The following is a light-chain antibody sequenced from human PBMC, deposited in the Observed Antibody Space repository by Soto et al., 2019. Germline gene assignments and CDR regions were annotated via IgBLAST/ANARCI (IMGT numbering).Light chain of an antibody. CDR1: SSDLAIYNY. V-gene: IGLV2-14*01. CDR2: QVS. J-gene: IGLJ1*01. Sequence: QSVLTQPASVSGSPGQSITISCTGTSSDLAIYNYVSWYQQQPGKAPKLMIYQVSNRPSGVSNRFSASKSGNTASLFISGLQAEDEADYYCSSYTSDSSYVFGSGTKVTVL. CDR3: SSYTSDSSYV.